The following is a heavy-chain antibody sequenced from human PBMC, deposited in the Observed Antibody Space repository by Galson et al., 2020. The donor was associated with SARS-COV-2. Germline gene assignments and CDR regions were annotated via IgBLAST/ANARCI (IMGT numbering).Heavy chain of an antibody. V-gene: IGHV3-11*04. D-gene: IGHD2-15*01. J-gene: IGHJ1*01. Sequence: LSLTCAASGFTFSDYFMSWVRQAPGKGLEWVSYISSSGSSINYADSVKGRFTISRDNAKNSLNLQMNSLRVEDTAVYYCARVGDCSGGICYGAEYFQHWGQGTLVTVSS. CDR3: ARVGDCSGGICYGAEYFQH. CDR2: ISSSGSSI. CDR1: GFTFSDYF.